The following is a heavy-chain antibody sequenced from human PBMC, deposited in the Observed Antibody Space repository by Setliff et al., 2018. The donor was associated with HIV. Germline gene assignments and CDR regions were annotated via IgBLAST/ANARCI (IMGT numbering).Heavy chain of an antibody. CDR2: LSGSGDST. V-gene: IGHV3-23*01. J-gene: IGHJ4*02. D-gene: IGHD2-21*01. Sequence: PGGSLRLSCAASGFTFSNYAMSWVRQAPGKGLEWVSELSGSGDSTYYADSVKGRFTISRDNSKNTLYLHMNNLRGDDTAVYYCAKGCGGAGFCYYADYWGQGTVVTVSS. CDR3: AKGCGGAGFCYYADY. CDR1: GFTFSNYA.